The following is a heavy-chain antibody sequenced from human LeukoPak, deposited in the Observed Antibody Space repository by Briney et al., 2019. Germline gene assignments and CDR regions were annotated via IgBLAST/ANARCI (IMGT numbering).Heavy chain of an antibody. CDR2: INPNSGGT. V-gene: IGHV1-2*06. J-gene: IGHJ4*02. D-gene: IGHD5-18*01. CDR3: ARGRGYSYGYALKTTPEDDY. CDR1: GYTFTGYY. Sequence: ASVKVSCKASGYTFTGYYMHWVRQAPGQGLEWMGRINPNSGGTNYARKFQGRVTMTRDTSISTAYMELSRLRSDDTAVYYCARGRGYSYGYALKTTPEDDYWGQGTLVTVSS.